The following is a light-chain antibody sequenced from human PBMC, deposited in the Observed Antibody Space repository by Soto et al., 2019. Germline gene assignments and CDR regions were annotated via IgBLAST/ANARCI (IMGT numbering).Light chain of an antibody. Sequence: QSALTQPASVSGSPGQSITISYTGTSSDVGSYNLVSWYQQHPGKAPKLMIYEDTKRPSGISNRFSGSKSGNTASLTISGLQAEDEADYYCSSYAGSRTYVVFGGGTKLTVL. V-gene: IGLV2-23*01. J-gene: IGLJ2*01. CDR3: SSYAGSRTYVV. CDR1: SSDVGSYNL. CDR2: EDT.